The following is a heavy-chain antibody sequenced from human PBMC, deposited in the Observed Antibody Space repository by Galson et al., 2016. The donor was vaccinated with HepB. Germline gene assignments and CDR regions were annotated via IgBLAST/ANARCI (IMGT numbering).Heavy chain of an antibody. J-gene: IGHJ4*02. V-gene: IGHV3-23*01. CDR2: ISGSGGRT. D-gene: IGHD3-10*01. CDR1: AGTFKNYA. CDR3: AKSGFFGELDK. Sequence: SLRLSCAVSAGTFKNYAMNWVRQAPGKGLEWVAAISGSGGRTSYEDSVRGRFTIARDNSKNTLFLRMHRVGVEDTAVYFCAKSGFFGELDKWGQGTGVVVSS.